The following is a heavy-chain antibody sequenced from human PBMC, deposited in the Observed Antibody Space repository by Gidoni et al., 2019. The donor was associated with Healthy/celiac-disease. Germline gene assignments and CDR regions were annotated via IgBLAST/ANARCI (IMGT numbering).Heavy chain of an antibody. CDR3: AREGSGSYNWYYGMDV. CDR1: GGSISSDGYY. CDR2: IYYSGST. D-gene: IGHD3-10*01. Sequence: QVQLQESGPVLVTPSQTLSLTCTVSGGSISSDGYYWSWIRQHPGKGLEWIGYIYYSGSTYYNPSLKSRVTISVDTSKNQFSLKLSSVTAADTAVYYCAREGSGSYNWYYGMDVWGQGTTVTVSS. J-gene: IGHJ6*02. V-gene: IGHV4-31*03.